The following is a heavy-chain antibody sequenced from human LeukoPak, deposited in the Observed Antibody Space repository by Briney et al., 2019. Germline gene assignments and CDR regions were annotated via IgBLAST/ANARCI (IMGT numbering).Heavy chain of an antibody. Sequence: PSETLSLTCTVSGGSISSYYWSWIRQPAGRGLEWIGRIYTSGSTNYNPSLKSRVTMSVDTSKNRFSLKLSSVTAADTAVYYCARGATVTPSYYYYGMDVWGQGTLVTVSS. CDR2: IYTSGST. D-gene: IGHD4-17*01. V-gene: IGHV4-4*07. CDR1: GGSISSYY. CDR3: ARGATVTPSYYYYGMDV. J-gene: IGHJ6*02.